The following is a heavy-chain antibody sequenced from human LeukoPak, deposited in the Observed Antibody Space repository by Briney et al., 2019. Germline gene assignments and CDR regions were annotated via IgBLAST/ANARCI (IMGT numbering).Heavy chain of an antibody. V-gene: IGHV4-38-2*02. CDR1: GYSISSGYY. CDR2: IYHSGST. J-gene: IGHJ3*02. D-gene: IGHD6-19*01. CDR3: ARTVADYAFDI. Sequence: NPGGTLSLTCTVSGYSISSGYYWGWIRQPPGKGLEWIGSIYHSGSTYYNPSLKSRVTISVDTSKNQFSLKLTSVTAVDTAVYYCARTVADYAFDIWGQGTMVTVSS.